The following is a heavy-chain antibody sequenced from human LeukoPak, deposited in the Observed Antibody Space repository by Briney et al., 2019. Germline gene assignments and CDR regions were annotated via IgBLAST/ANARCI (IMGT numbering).Heavy chain of an antibody. Sequence: SSVKVSCKASGGTFSSYAISWVRQAPGQGLEWMGRIIPIFGTANYAQKFQGRVTITTDESTSTAYMELSSLRSEDTAVYYCARVFYDSSGYYYYAFDIWGQGTMVTVSS. CDR1: GGTFSSYA. J-gene: IGHJ3*02. D-gene: IGHD3-22*01. CDR2: IIPIFGTA. V-gene: IGHV1-69*05. CDR3: ARVFYDSSGYYYYAFDI.